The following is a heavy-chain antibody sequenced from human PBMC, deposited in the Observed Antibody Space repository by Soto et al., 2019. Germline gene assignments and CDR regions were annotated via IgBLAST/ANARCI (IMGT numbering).Heavy chain of an antibody. CDR3: ASPVEMATKGAHAFDI. CDR1: GGTFNSYA. V-gene: IGHV1-69*06. D-gene: IGHD1-26*01. CDR2: IIPIFGTA. J-gene: IGHJ3*02. Sequence: QVQLVQSGAEVKKPGSSVKVSCKASGGTFNSYAISWVRQAPGQGLEWMGGIIPIFGTANYAQKFQGRVTITADKSTSTAYMELSSLSSEDTAVYYCASPVEMATKGAHAFDIWGQGTMVTVSS.